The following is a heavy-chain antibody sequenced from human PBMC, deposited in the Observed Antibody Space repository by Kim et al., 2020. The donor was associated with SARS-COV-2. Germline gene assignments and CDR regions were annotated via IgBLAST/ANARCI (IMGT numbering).Heavy chain of an antibody. CDR2: IYHSGST. V-gene: IGHV4-59*02. CDR1: AGSVSPFY. J-gene: IGHJ4*02. D-gene: IGHD3-10*01. CDR3: ARDPGFGEVSYYFDY. Sequence: SETLSLTCSVSAGSVSPFYWSWIRQPPGKGLEWIGYIYHSGSTNCNPSLKSRFTISVDTSKEQFSLKLSSVTAADTAVYYCARDPGFGEVSYYFDYWGQG.